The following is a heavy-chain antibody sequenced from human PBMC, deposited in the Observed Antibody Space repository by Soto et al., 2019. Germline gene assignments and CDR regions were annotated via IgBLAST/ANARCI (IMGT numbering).Heavy chain of an antibody. J-gene: IGHJ1*01. CDR3: AKDSAMIVVVSAFQH. Sequence: QVQLVESGGGVVQPGRSLRLSCAASGFTFSSYGMHWVRQAPGKGLEWVAVISYDGSNKYYADSVKGRFTISRDNSKNTLYLQMNSLRAEDTAVDYCAKDSAMIVVVSAFQHWGQGTLVTVSS. D-gene: IGHD3-22*01. V-gene: IGHV3-30*18. CDR2: ISYDGSNK. CDR1: GFTFSSYG.